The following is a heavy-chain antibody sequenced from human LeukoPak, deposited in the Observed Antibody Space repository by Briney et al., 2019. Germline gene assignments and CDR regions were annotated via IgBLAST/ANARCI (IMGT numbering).Heavy chain of an antibody. D-gene: IGHD3-22*01. V-gene: IGHV3-48*01. CDR3: ARSITMIVVVPFDY. CDR1: GFTFSSYS. Sequence: GGSLRLSCAASGFTFSSYSMNWVRQAPGKGLEWVSYISSSSSNIYYAESVKGRFTISRDNAKNSLYLQMNSLRAEDTAVYYCARSITMIVVVPFDYWGQGTLVTVSS. J-gene: IGHJ4*02. CDR2: ISSSSSNI.